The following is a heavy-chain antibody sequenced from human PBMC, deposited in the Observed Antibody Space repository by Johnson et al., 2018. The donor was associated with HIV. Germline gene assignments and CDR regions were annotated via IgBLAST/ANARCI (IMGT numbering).Heavy chain of an antibody. CDR3: AREGSGSYQI. CDR2: IYSGGRT. J-gene: IGHJ3*02. CDR1: GFSVSHNY. D-gene: IGHD1-26*01. V-gene: IGHV3-66*02. Sequence: VQLVESGGGLVQPGGSLRLSCAASGFSVSHNYMSWVRQAPGKGLEWVSVIYSGGRTYYADSVKGRFTISRDNSRNTVYLQMSGLRSEDTAIYYCAREGSGSYQIWGQGTMVTVSS.